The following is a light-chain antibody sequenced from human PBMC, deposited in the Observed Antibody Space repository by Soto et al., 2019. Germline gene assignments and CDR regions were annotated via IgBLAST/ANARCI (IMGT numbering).Light chain of an antibody. Sequence: EIVLTQSPATLSVSPGERATLSCRASQSVSSNLAWYQQKPGQAPRLLMFGASTRATNIPARFSGSGSGTEFTLTISSLQSEDFAVYYCQQRSNWPLTFGGGTKVDIK. CDR2: GAS. V-gene: IGKV3-15*01. CDR3: QQRSNWPLT. CDR1: QSVSSN. J-gene: IGKJ4*01.